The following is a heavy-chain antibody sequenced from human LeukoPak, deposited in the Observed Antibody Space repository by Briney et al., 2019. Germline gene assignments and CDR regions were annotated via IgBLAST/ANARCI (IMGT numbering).Heavy chain of an antibody. V-gene: IGHV3-7*01. CDR1: GFTFSSYW. J-gene: IGHJ3*02. Sequence: PGGSLRLSCAVSGFTFSSYWMSWVRQAPGKGLEWVANIKQDGSEKYYVDSVKGRFTISRDNAKNSLYLQMNSLRAEDTAVYYCARDWGVGEQLAARDAFDIWGQGTMVTVSS. CDR3: ARDWGVGEQLAARDAFDI. CDR2: IKQDGSEK. D-gene: IGHD6-6*01.